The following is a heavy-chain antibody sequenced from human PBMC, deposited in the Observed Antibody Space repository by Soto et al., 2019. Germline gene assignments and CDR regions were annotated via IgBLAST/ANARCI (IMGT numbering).Heavy chain of an antibody. CDR3: ARRTVNIWTFYSGLKTHCFDY. D-gene: IGHD6-19*01. V-gene: IGHV4-39*01. CDR2: IYYSGST. J-gene: IGHJ4*02. CDR1: GDSMSSSDYY. Sequence: SETLSLTCAVSGDSMSSSDYYWGWIRQPPGKGLEWIGSIYYSGSTYYNPSLQSRVAISVDTSKNQFSLKLKSVTAADTAIYYCARRTVNIWTFYSGLKTHCFDYWGQGAPVTVSS.